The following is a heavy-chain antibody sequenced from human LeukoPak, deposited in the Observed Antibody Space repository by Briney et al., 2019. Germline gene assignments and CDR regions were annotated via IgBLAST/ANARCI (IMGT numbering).Heavy chain of an antibody. V-gene: IGHV3-48*01. D-gene: IGHD3-3*01. CDR1: GFTFSSYS. CDR2: ISSSGSTI. CDR3: ARVWGITIFGVATSGWFDP. Sequence: SGGSLRLSCAASGFTFSSYSTNWVRQAPGKGLEWVSYISSSGSTIYYADSVKGRFTISRDNAKNSLYLQMNSLRAEDTAVYYCARVWGITIFGVATSGWFDPWGQGTLVTVSS. J-gene: IGHJ5*02.